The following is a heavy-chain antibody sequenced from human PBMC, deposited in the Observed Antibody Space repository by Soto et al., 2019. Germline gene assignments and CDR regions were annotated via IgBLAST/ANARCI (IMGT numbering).Heavy chain of an antibody. CDR2: INIDGSSI. V-gene: IGHV3-74*01. J-gene: IGHJ4*02. CDR1: GFTFSSYW. Sequence: PGGSLRLSCAASGFTFSSYWMHWVRQAPGKGMVWVSRINIDGSSISYADSVKGRFTISRDNAKNTLYLQMNSLRVEDTVVYYCARETGYSSGWRQDYWGQGTLVTVSS. D-gene: IGHD6-19*01. CDR3: ARETGYSSGWRQDY.